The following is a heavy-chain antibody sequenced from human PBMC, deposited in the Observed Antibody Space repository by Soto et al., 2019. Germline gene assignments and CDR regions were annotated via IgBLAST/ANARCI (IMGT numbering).Heavy chain of an antibody. J-gene: IGHJ5*02. Sequence: LRLSCAASGFTFSDYYMSWIRQAPGKGLEWVSYISSSGSTIYYADSVKGRFTISRDNAKNSLYLQMNSLRAEDTAVYYCARPYPNMDWFDPWGQGTLVTVSS. CDR2: ISSSGSTI. V-gene: IGHV3-11*01. D-gene: IGHD2-21*01. CDR3: ARPYPNMDWFDP. CDR1: GFTFSDYY.